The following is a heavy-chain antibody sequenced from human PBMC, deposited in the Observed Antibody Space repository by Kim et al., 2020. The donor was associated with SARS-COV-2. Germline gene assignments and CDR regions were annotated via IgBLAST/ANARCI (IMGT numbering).Heavy chain of an antibody. CDR3: ARDGSDFGDYFDN. CDR1: GFTFGDYG. CDR2: VWYDGSNI. D-gene: IGHD5-12*01. Sequence: GGSLRLSCAASGFTFGDYGMHWVSQAPGKGLEWVACVWYDGSNIFYGDSVKGRFIISRDNSRNTLYLQMNNLRAEDTAVYFCARDGSDFGDYFDNWGQGT. J-gene: IGHJ4*02. V-gene: IGHV3-33*01.